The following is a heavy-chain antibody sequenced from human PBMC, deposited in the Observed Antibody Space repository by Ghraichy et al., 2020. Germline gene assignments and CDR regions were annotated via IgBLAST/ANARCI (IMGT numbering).Heavy chain of an antibody. CDR1: GFYFSSFW. Sequence: GGSLRLSCSASGFYFSSFWMSWVRQAPGKGLEWVAYIKQDGSETYYVDCVKGRFTISRDNAENSLYLQVNSLRAEDTAMYYCARARSTVTTSWAWFDPWGQGTLVTVSS. CDR3: ARARSTVTTSWAWFDP. CDR2: IKQDGSET. J-gene: IGHJ5*02. V-gene: IGHV3-7*01. D-gene: IGHD4-17*01.